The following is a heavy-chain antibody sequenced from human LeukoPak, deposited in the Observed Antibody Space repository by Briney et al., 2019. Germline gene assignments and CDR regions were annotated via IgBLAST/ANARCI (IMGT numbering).Heavy chain of an antibody. J-gene: IGHJ4*02. V-gene: IGHV4-30-2*01. Sequence: PSETLSLTSSASGGSINSGGSSWNWIRQPPGKGLEWIGHIYISGSTFYDPSLKTRVTISLDRSENQFSLKLTSVTAADTAVYYCASPFYCNSTTCYDSWGQGTLVTVSS. CDR3: ASPFYCNSTTCYDS. D-gene: IGHD2-2*01. CDR1: GGSINSGGSS. CDR2: IYISGST.